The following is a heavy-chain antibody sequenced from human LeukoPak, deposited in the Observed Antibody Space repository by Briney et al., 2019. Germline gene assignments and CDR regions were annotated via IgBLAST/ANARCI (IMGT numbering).Heavy chain of an antibody. V-gene: IGHV3-7*01. J-gene: IGHJ6*03. D-gene: IGHD2-2*01. Sequence: GGSLRLSCAASGFTFSSYWMSWVRQAPGKGLEWVANIKQDGSEKYYVDSVKGRFTISRDNAKNSLYLQMNSLRAEDTAVYYCARGRTSSTSWVYYYYYMDVWGKGTTVTISS. CDR2: IKQDGSEK. CDR3: ARGRTSSTSWVYYYYYMDV. CDR1: GFTFSSYW.